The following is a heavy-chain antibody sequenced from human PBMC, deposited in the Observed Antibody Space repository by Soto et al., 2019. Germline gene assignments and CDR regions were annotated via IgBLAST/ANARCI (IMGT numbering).Heavy chain of an antibody. J-gene: IGHJ4*02. V-gene: IGHV1-3*01. CDR2: INAGNGDT. Sequence: ASVKVSCKASGYTFTNYAMHWVRQAPGQRLEWMGWINAGNGDTKYSHKFQGRLTITRDTSANTAYLELSSLRSEDTAVYYCASWLRFLEWLSQGYYYFDYWGLGTLVTVSS. D-gene: IGHD3-3*01. CDR3: ASWLRFLEWLSQGYYYFDY. CDR1: GYTFTNYA.